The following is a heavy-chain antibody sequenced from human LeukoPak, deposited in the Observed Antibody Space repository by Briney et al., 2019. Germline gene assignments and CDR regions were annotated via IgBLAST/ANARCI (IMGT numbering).Heavy chain of an antibody. V-gene: IGHV3-30*02. CDR3: AKIEGKYQLANIPDS. J-gene: IGHJ4*02. CDR1: GFTFSYFG. D-gene: IGHD2-2*01. Sequence: GGSLRLSCVASGFTFSYFGMHWVRQAPGKGLEWVAFIRYDRSNEYYAESVKGRFTISRDNSKNTLYLQMNSLRVEDTAAYYCAKIEGKYQLANIPDSWGQGTLVTVSS. CDR2: IRYDRSNE.